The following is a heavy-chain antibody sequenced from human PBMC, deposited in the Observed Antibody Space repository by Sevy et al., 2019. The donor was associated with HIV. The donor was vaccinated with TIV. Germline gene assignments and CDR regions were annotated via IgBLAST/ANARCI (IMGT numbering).Heavy chain of an antibody. D-gene: IGHD2-21*02. CDR1: GYSIASGYY. V-gene: IGHV4-38-2*01. CDR2: IYHSGST. Sequence: GSLRLSCAVSGYSIASGYYWVWIRQPPGKGLEWIGSIYHSGSTYYNPSLKSRVTISVDTLKNQFSLRLSSVTAADTAVYYCARHGDDDANWFDPWGQGTLVTVSS. CDR3: ARHGDDDANWFDP. J-gene: IGHJ5*02.